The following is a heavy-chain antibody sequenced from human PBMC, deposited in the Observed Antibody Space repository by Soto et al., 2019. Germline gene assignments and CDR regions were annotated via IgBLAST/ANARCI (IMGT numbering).Heavy chain of an antibody. CDR1: GCIFSNYA. Sequence: EVQLLESGGDLVQPGGSLRLSCAASGCIFSNYAMTWVRQAPGKGPEGVSTFTSGGSTYYRDTVKGRFTISRDNSKNTLYLQMNSLRAEDTAVYYCARTDKYNSQSSGWANRFDYWGHGTLVTVSS. CDR3: ARTDKYNSQSSGWANRFDY. V-gene: IGHV3-23*01. J-gene: IGHJ4*01. D-gene: IGHD6-19*01. CDR2: FTSGGST.